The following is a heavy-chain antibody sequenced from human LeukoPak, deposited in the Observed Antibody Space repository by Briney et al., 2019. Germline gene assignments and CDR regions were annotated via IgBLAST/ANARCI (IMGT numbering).Heavy chain of an antibody. CDR1: GVNFSNYG. Sequence: GGSLRLSCEVSGVNFSNYGMHWVRQAPGKGLEWVAVIWYDGRTKFHADSVKGRFTISRDNSANTLYLQMSSLRVEDTAVYYCAREWGRIAVAGGPGYWGQGALVTVSS. CDR3: AREWGRIAVAGGPGY. J-gene: IGHJ4*02. D-gene: IGHD6-19*01. CDR2: IWYDGRTK. V-gene: IGHV3-33*01.